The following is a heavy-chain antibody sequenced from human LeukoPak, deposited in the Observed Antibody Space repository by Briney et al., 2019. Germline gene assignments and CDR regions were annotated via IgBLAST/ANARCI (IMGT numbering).Heavy chain of an antibody. D-gene: IGHD3-10*01. V-gene: IGHV1-69*13. J-gene: IGHJ6*03. Sequence: GASVKVSCKASGYTFTSYGISWVRQAPGQGLEWMGGIIPIFGTANYAQKFQGRVTITADESTSTAYMELSSLRSEDTAVYYCARARLWFGELQGPLLYYYMDVWGKGTTVTISS. CDR2: IIPIFGTA. CDR3: ARARLWFGELQGPLLYYYMDV. CDR1: GYTFTSYG.